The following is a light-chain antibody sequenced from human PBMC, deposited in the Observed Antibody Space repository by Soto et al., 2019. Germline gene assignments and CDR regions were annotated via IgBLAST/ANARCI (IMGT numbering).Light chain of an antibody. CDR3: QVSYSTLSIT. V-gene: IGKV1-39*01. Sequence: DIQMTQSPSSLSASVGDRVTIACRASESISRHLNWYQQKRGNAPKLLIYAASSLQNGVPSRFSGSGSGTDFTLTISNLQPGDFATYYCQVSYSTLSITFGQGTRLETK. J-gene: IGKJ5*01. CDR1: ESISRH. CDR2: AAS.